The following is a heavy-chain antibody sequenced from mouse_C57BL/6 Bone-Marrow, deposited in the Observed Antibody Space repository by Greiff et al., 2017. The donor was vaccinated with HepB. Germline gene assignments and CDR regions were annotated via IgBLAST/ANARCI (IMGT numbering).Heavy chain of an antibody. D-gene: IGHD2-12*01. J-gene: IGHJ2*01. V-gene: IGHV3-6*01. CDR1: GYSITSGYY. CDR3: ARGELLPLFDY. CDR2: ISYDGSN. Sequence: EVQLQESGPGLVKPSQSLSLTCSVTGYSITSGYYWNWIRQFPGNKLEWMGYISYDGSNNYNPSLKNRISITRDTSKNQFFLKLNSVTTEDTATYYCARGELLPLFDYWGQGTTLTVSS.